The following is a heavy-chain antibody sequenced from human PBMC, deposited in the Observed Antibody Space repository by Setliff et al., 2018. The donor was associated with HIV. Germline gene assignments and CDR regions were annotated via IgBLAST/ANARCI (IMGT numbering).Heavy chain of an antibody. Sequence: SETLSLTCTVSGGSISSSSYYWGWIRQPPGKGLEWIGSIYYSGSTYYNPSLKSRVTISVDTSRTQFSLKLRSVTAADTAVYYCARVGASGVASSMDYHYYMDVWGKGTSVTVSS. CDR2: IYYSGST. CDR1: GGSISSSSYY. D-gene: IGHD2-2*01. J-gene: IGHJ6*03. CDR3: ARVGASGVASSMDYHYYMDV. V-gene: IGHV4-39*07.